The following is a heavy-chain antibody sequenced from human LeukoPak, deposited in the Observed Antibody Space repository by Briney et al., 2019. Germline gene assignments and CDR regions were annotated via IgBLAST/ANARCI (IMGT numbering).Heavy chain of an antibody. Sequence: PGGSLRLSCTASGFTFGDYAMSWIRQPPGKGLEWIGEINHSGSTNYNPSLKSRVTISVDTSKNQFSLKLSSVTAADTAVYYCARTTYYYDSSGYYSEYYFDYWGQGTLVTVSS. CDR3: ARTTYYYDSSGYYSEYYFDY. CDR2: INHSGST. J-gene: IGHJ4*02. D-gene: IGHD3-22*01. CDR1: GFTFGDYA. V-gene: IGHV4-34*01.